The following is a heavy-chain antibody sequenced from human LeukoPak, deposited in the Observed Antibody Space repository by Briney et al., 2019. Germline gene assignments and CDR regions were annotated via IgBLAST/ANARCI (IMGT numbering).Heavy chain of an antibody. CDR3: TKAAFYYTSGSLDY. V-gene: IGHV3-15*07. CDR1: GFTFINTW. Sequence: RGSLRLSCAASGFTFINTWMNWVRQAPGKGLEWVGRVKSKADGRTADYAAPVKGRFTISRDDSKNTLYLQMNSLKTEDTAMYFCTKAAFYYTSGSLDYWGQGTLVTVSS. D-gene: IGHD3-10*01. J-gene: IGHJ4*02. CDR2: VKSKADGRTA.